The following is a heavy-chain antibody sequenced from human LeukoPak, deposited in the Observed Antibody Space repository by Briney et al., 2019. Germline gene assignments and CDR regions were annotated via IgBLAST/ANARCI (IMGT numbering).Heavy chain of an antibody. CDR1: GGTFSSYA. J-gene: IGHJ5*02. Sequence: ASAKVSCKASGGTFSSYAISWVRQAPGQGLEWMGGIIPIFGTANYAQKFQGRVTITTDESTSTAYMELSSLRSEDTAVYYCALGAAAGTRQWRKGRYWFDPWGQGTLVTVSS. D-gene: IGHD6-13*01. V-gene: IGHV1-69*05. CDR3: ALGAAAGTRQWRKGRYWFDP. CDR2: IIPIFGTA.